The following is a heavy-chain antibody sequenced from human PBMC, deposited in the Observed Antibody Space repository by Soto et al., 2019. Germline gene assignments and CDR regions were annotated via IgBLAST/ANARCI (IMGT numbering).Heavy chain of an antibody. CDR2: IYYSGST. D-gene: IGHD3-22*01. Sequence: QVQLQESGPGLVKPSETLSLTCTVSGGSISSYYGSWIRQPPGKGLEWIGYIYYSGSTNYNPSLKSGVTISVDTSKNQFSLKLSSVTAADTAVYYCARTYYYDSSGYYFDYWGQSTLVTVSS. V-gene: IGHV4-59*08. CDR3: ARTYYYDSSGYYFDY. CDR1: GGSISSYY. J-gene: IGHJ4*02.